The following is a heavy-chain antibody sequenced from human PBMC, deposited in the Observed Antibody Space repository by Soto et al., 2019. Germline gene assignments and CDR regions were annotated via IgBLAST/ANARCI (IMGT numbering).Heavy chain of an antibody. D-gene: IGHD5-12*01. CDR1: GFTFSSYA. CDR2: ISGSGGGT. Sequence: VQLVESGGGVVQPGRSLRLSCAASGFTFSSYAMSWVRQAPGKGLEWVSAISGSGGGTYYADSVKGRFTISRDNSKNTLYLQMNSLRAEDTAVYSCAKAWMDNARQRYFDHWGQGTLVTVSS. J-gene: IGHJ4*02. V-gene: IGHV3-23*04. CDR3: AKAWMDNARQRYFDH.